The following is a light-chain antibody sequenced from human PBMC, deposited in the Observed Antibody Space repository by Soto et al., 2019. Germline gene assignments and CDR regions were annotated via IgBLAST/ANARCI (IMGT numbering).Light chain of an antibody. J-gene: IGKJ2*01. Sequence: ESVVTGCPGTLTLSPGERATLSCRASQIVRSSYLAWYQQKPGQTPRLLIYVASTSATGIPDRFSGSGSGTDFTLTISRLEPEDLAVYYCQQYAGLPYTFGLGTKVDIK. CDR2: VAS. V-gene: IGKV3-20*01. CDR1: QIVRSSY. CDR3: QQYAGLPYT.